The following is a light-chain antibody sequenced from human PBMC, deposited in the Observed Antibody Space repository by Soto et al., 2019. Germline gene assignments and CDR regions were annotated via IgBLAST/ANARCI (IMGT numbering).Light chain of an antibody. J-gene: IGLJ1*01. CDR2: DVS. V-gene: IGLV2-11*01. Sequence: QSALTQPRSVSGSPGQSVTISCTGTSSDVGGYNYVSWYQQHPGKAPKVMIYDVSERPSGVPXRFSGSKSGNTASLTSSGXXAKDXXXXXCCSYAGRPRYVFGTGTKLTVL. CDR1: SSDVGGYNY. CDR3: CSYAGRPRYV.